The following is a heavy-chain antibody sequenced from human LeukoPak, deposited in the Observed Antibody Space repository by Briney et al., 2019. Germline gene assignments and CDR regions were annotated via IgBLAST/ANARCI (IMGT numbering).Heavy chain of an antibody. CDR3: ARSGATSGWSYFFDI. J-gene: IGHJ4*02. Sequence: SETLSLTCTVSDDSINRHHWNWLRQSPGKGLEWIGYIYKSGFTNYNHSLKSRVTMSLDTSKNRVSLKLTSVTAADTAVYYCARSGATSGWSYFFDIWGQGTLVTVSS. CDR2: IYKSGFT. CDR1: DDSINRHH. D-gene: IGHD6-19*01. V-gene: IGHV4-59*11.